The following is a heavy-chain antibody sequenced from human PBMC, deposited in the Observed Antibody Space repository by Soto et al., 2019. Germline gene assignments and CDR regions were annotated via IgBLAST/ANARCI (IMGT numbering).Heavy chain of an antibody. J-gene: IGHJ4*02. CDR2: ISWNSGSI. CDR3: AKDKVEGLDY. Sequence: GGSLRLSCAASGFTFDDYAMHWVWQAPGKGLEWVSGISWNSGSIGYADSVKGRFTISRDNAKNSLYLQMNSLRAEDTALYYCAKDKVEGLDYWGQGTLVTVSS. CDR1: GFTFDDYA. V-gene: IGHV3-9*01.